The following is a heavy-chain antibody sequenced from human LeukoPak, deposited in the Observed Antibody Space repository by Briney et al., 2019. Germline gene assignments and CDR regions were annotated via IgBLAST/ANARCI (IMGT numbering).Heavy chain of an antibody. V-gene: IGHV3-30-3*01. CDR1: GFTFSSYA. CDR2: ISYDGSNK. D-gene: IGHD5-12*01. J-gene: IGHJ4*02. Sequence: GGSLRLSCAASGFTFSSYAMHWVRQAPGKGLEWVAVISYDGSNKYYADSVKGRFTISRDNSKNTLYLQMNSLRAEDTAVYYCARAADIANWGQGTLVTVSS. CDR3: ARAADIAN.